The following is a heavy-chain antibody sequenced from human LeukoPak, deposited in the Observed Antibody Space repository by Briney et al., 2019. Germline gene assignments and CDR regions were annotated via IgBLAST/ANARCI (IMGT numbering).Heavy chain of an antibody. D-gene: IGHD3-10*01. CDR1: GFTFSSYA. Sequence: GGSLRLSCAASGFTFSSYAMIWARQAPGKGLEWVSAISGSGGSTYYADSVKGRFTISRDNSKNTLYLQMNSLRAEDTAVYYCAKGLWFGELSASWGQGTLVTVSS. V-gene: IGHV3-23*01. CDR3: AKGLWFGELSAS. CDR2: ISGSGGST. J-gene: IGHJ5*02.